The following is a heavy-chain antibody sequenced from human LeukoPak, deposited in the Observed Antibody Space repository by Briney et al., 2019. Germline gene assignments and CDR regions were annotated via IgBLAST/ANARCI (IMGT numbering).Heavy chain of an antibody. D-gene: IGHD3-10*01. V-gene: IGHV4-34*01. J-gene: IGHJ5*02. Sequence: SETLSLTCAVYGGSFSGYHWSWIRQPPGKGLEWIGEINHSGSTNYNPSLKSRVTISVDTSKNQFSLKLSSVTAADTAVYYCARGSVRLSGYYGSGSYYGWFDPWGQGTLVTVSS. CDR3: ARGSVRLSGYYGSGSYYGWFDP. CDR1: GGSFSGYH. CDR2: INHSGST.